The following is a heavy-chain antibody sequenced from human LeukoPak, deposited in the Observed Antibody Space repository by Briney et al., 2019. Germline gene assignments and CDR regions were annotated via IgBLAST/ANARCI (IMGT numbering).Heavy chain of an antibody. Sequence: ASVKVSCKASGYTFTSYGINWVRQAPGQGLEWMGWISAYNGNTSSAQKVQGRVTMTTDTSTSTAYMELRSLRSDDTAVYYCARGSSWFGTIDYWGQGTLVTVSS. V-gene: IGHV1-18*01. CDR1: GYTFTSYG. CDR3: ARGSSWFGTIDY. D-gene: IGHD6-13*01. J-gene: IGHJ4*02. CDR2: ISAYNGNT.